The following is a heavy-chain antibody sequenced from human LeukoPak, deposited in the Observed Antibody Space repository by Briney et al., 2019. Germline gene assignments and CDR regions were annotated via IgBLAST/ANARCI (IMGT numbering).Heavy chain of an antibody. V-gene: IGHV4-39*01. CDR1: GGSVSTNLYY. D-gene: IGHD6-6*01. CDR3: ARQGYGRSSFFDH. CDR2: LFHSGTT. Sequence: PSETLSLTCTVSGGSVSTNLYYWAWIRQPPGQGLEWVGNLFHSGTTYYNPSLKSRVSISVDTSKNQFSLKLNSVTAADTAVYYCARQGYGRSSFFDHWGQGTLVTVSS. J-gene: IGHJ4*02.